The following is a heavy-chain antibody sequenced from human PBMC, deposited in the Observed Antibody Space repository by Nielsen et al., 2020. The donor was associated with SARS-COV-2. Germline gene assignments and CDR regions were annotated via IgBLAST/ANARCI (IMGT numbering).Heavy chain of an antibody. J-gene: IGHJ3*02. CDR3: ARAIGVKAFDI. V-gene: IGHV4-34*01. CDR1: GGSFREYY. Sequence: SETLSLTCAVYGGSFREYYWSWIRQSPGKGLEWIGEITHRGHTNYNPSLESRVTISMDKSRNQFSLKLSSVSAADTAVYFCARAIGVKAFDIWGQGTVVTVSS. D-gene: IGHD3-3*01. CDR2: ITHRGHT.